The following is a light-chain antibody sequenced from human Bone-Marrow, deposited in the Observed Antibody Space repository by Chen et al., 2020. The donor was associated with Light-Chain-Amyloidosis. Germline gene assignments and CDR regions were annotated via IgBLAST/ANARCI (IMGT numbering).Light chain of an antibody. CDR2: DAF. CDR3: QQYHSLPLT. J-gene: IGKJ4*01. V-gene: IGKV1-33*01. CDR1: QDISNY. Sequence: DTQMTQYPSSLAASVGDRVTITCQASQDISNYLNWYQQKPGKAPNLLISDAFNLETGVPSRFSGSGFGTDFSLSITSLQPEDIATYYCQQYHSLPLTFGGGTKVEI.